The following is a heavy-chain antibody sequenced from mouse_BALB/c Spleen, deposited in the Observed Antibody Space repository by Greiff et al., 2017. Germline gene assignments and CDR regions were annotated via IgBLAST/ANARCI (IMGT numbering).Heavy chain of an antibody. CDR1: GFTFSSFG. V-gene: IGHV5-17*02. D-gene: IGHD2-2*01. CDR3: TGSWFRQAMDY. Sequence: EVQLVQSGGGLVQPGGSRKLSCAASGFTFSSFGMHWVRQAPEKGLEWVAYISSGSSTIYYADKVKGRVTISTDNPKNTLFLQMNRLTSEDTAMYYCTGSWFRQAMDYWGQGTSVTVSS. J-gene: IGHJ4*01. CDR2: ISSGSSTI.